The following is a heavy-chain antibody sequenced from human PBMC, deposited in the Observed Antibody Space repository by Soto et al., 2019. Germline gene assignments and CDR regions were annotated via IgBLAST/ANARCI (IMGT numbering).Heavy chain of an antibody. J-gene: IGHJ6*03. Sequence: QVQLVQSGAEVKKPGASVKVSCKASGYTFTSHGISWVRQAPGQGLEWMGWISAYNGDTNYAQKLQGRVTVTTETSPSTAYIELRSLRSEDTAVDYCARMVRVSNIGYYPDMDVWGKGTTVTVSS. CDR1: GYTFTSHG. V-gene: IGHV1-18*01. D-gene: IGHD3-10*01. CDR3: ARMVRVSNIGYYPDMDV. CDR2: ISAYNGDT.